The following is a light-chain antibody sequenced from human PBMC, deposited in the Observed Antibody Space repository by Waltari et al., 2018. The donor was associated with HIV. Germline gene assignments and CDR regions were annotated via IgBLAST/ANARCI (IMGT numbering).Light chain of an antibody. J-gene: IGKJ4*01. CDR1: QPITNL. V-gene: IGKV1-12*01. Sequence: DTHLTQSPSSVSASVGDRVTITCRASQPITNLLAWYQQKPGQAPTLLIYSASNLQSGVPSRFTGTGSGTDFSLTINNLQPEDFATYYCQQAHSFSLTFGGGTKVEVK. CDR3: QQAHSFSLT. CDR2: SAS.